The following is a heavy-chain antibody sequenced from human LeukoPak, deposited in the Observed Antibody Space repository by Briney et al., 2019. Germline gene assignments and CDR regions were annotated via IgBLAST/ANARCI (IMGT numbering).Heavy chain of an antibody. Sequence: PGGSLRLSCAASGFTFSSYEMNWVRQAPGKGLEWIGSIYYSGSTYYNPSLKSRVTISVDTSKNQFSLRLSSVTAADTAVYYCASTRDLRSYHGAQNYYYDSSGYFGYWGQGTLVTVSS. D-gene: IGHD3-22*01. V-gene: IGHV4-59*05. CDR2: IYYSGST. J-gene: IGHJ4*02. CDR1: GFTFSSYE. CDR3: ASTRDLRSYHGAQNYYYDSSGYFGY.